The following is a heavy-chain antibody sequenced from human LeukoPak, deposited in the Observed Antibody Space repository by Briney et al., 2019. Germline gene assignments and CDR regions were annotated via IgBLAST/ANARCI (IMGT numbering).Heavy chain of an antibody. CDR1: GGSISSGGYS. CDR3: ARGGPLWFGELSYFDY. J-gene: IGHJ4*02. Sequence: SQTLSLTCAVSGGSISSGGYSWSWIRQPPGKGLEWIGYIYHSGSTYYNPSLKSRVTISVDRSKNQFSLKLSSVTAADTAVYYCARGGPLWFGELSYFDYWDQGTLVTVSS. CDR2: IYHSGST. D-gene: IGHD3-10*01. V-gene: IGHV4-30-2*01.